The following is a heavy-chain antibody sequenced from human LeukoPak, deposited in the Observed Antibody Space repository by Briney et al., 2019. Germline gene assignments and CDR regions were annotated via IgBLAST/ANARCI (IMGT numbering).Heavy chain of an antibody. J-gene: IGHJ4*02. V-gene: IGHV3-7*01. CDR2: IKQDGSEK. CDR1: GFTFSSYW. D-gene: IGHD7-27*01. CDR3: ARGHWGLDY. Sequence: GGSLRLSCAACGFTFSSYWMSWVRQAPGKGLEWVANIKQDGSEKYYVDSVRGRFTISRDNAESSLYLQMNSLRAEDTAVHYCARGHWGLDYWGRGTLVTVSS.